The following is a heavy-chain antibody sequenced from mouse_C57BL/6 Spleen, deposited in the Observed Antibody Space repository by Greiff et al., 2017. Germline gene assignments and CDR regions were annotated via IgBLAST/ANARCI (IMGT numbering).Heavy chain of an antibody. V-gene: IGHV7-3*01. CDR3: ASLYYYGFDY. D-gene: IGHD1-1*01. J-gene: IGHJ2*01. Sequence: EVKLMESGGGLVQPGGSLSLSCAASGFTFTDYYMSWVRQPPGKALEWLGFIRNKANGYTTEYSASVKGRFTISRDNSQSFLYLQMNALRAEDSATYYCASLYYYGFDYWGQGTTLTVSS. CDR2: IRNKANGYTT. CDR1: GFTFTDYY.